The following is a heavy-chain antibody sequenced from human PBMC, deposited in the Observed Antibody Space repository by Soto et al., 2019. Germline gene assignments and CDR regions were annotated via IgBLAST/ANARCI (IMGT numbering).Heavy chain of an antibody. D-gene: IGHD1-26*01. CDR1: GGSMNNYY. V-gene: IGHV4-59*01. CDR2: ISYMGTT. Sequence: LSLTCTVSGGSMNNYYWSWIRQAPGKGLQYIGYISYMGTTNYNPSLKGRVTISVDTSKNQFSLKLSSVTAADTAVYYCARDSRWETGAFDIWGQGTMVTVSS. J-gene: IGHJ3*02. CDR3: ARDSRWETGAFDI.